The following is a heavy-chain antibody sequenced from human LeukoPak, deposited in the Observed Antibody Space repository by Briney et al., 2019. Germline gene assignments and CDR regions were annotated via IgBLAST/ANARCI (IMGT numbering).Heavy chain of an antibody. Sequence: GGSLRLSCAASGFTFTNAYMTLVRQAAGKGLEWVGRIKSKIDGGTTDYAAPVKGRFSISRDDSRNTLYLQMNSLKTEDTAVYYCTTDAGYSSRWYNYWGQGTLVTVAS. CDR2: IKSKIDGGTT. J-gene: IGHJ4*02. D-gene: IGHD6-13*01. CDR3: TTDAGYSSRWYNY. CDR1: GFTFTNAY. V-gene: IGHV3-15*01.